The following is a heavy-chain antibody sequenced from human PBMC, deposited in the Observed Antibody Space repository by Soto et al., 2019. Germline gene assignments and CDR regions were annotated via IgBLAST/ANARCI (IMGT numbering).Heavy chain of an antibody. D-gene: IGHD4-17*01. V-gene: IGHV4-4*02. CDR2: SHQSGRT. CDR1: GDSMSSSNW. J-gene: IGHJ4*02. Sequence: QVQLQESGPGLVKPSGTLSLTCTVSGDSMSSSNWWNWVRQTPGKGLQWIGESHQSGRTNYNPSLKSRVPISVDKSKNRFSLNLKSVTAADTAVYYCARSEATVLDSWGQGTLVTVSS. CDR3: ARSEATVLDS.